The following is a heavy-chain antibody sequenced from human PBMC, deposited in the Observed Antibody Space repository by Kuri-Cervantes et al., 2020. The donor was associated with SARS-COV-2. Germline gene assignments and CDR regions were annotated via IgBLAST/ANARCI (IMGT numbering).Heavy chain of an antibody. J-gene: IGHJ3*02. CDR1: GGSFSGYY. CDR3: ARSQYYDFWSGSVDAFDI. D-gene: IGHD3-3*01. Sequence: SETLSLTCAVFGGSFSGYYWSWIRQSPGKGLEWIGKINHSGSTNYNPSLSSRVTISVDMSKNQFSLRLSSVTAADTAMYYCARSQYYDFWSGSVDAFDIWAQGTMVTVSS. CDR2: INHSGST. V-gene: IGHV4-34*01.